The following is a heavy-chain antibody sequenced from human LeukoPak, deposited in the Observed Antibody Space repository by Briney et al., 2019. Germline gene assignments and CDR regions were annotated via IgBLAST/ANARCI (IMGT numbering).Heavy chain of an antibody. CDR3: ANGYCTSTSCYRLDY. J-gene: IGHJ4*02. CDR1: EFTFSTYA. Sequence: GGSLRLSCAASEFTFSTYAMSWVRQAPGKGLEWVSAISGSGGRTYYADSVKGRFTISRDNSKNTLYLQTNSLRAEDTALYYCANGYCTSTSCYRLDYWGQGTLVTVSS. D-gene: IGHD2-2*01. CDR2: ISGSGGRT. V-gene: IGHV3-23*01.